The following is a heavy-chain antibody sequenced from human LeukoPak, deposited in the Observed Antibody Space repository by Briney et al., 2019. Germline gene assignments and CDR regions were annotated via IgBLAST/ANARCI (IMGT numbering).Heavy chain of an antibody. D-gene: IGHD2-15*01. J-gene: IGHJ5*02. CDR1: VVTFSSYS. CDR3: ARGRAVVAASDNWFDP. CDR2: ISSSSSYI. V-gene: IGHV3-21*01. Sequence: PGGTLRLSCAASVVTFSSYSMNCVPQAPGKGLEWGTAISSSSSYIYYADSVKGGFTISRDNAENSLYLQMTSLRAEDTAVYYCARGRAVVAASDNWFDPWGQGTLVTVSS.